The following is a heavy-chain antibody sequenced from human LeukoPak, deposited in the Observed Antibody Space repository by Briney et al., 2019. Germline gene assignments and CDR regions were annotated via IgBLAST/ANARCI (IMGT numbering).Heavy chain of an antibody. CDR2: ISAYNGNT. J-gene: IGHJ5*02. CDR3: ARGGIWDIVVVPAAYNWFDP. D-gene: IGHD2-2*01. Sequence: ASVKVSCKASGYTFTSYGISWVRQAPGQGLEWMGWISAYNGNTNYAQKLQGRVTMTTDTSTSTAYMELRSLRSDDTAVYYCARGGIWDIVVVPAAYNWFDPWGQGTLVTVSS. CDR1: GYTFTSYG. V-gene: IGHV1-18*01.